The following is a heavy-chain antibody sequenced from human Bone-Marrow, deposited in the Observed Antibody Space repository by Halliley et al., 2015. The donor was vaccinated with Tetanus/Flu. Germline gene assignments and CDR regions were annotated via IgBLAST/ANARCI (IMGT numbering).Heavy chain of an antibody. CDR1: GGSISSGVYY. CDR2: IYYSGST. V-gene: IGHV4-31*03. D-gene: IGHD3-10*01. Sequence: TLSLTCTVSGGSISSGVYYWSWIRQHPGKGLEWIGHIYYSGSTYYNPSLKSRVTISVDTSKNQFSLKLRSVTAADTAVYYCARSLYYYGSGSYSDYWGQGTLVTVSS. CDR3: ARSLYYYGSGSYSDY. J-gene: IGHJ4*02.